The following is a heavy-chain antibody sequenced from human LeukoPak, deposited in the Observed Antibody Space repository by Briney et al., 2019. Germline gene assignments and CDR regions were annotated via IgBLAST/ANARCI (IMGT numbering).Heavy chain of an antibody. CDR3: AGHYYDSSGYFLHYYYYMDV. D-gene: IGHD3-22*01. CDR2: IYYSGST. CDR1: GGSISSYY. J-gene: IGHJ6*03. Sequence: SETLSLTCTVSGGSISSYYWSWIQQPPGKGLEWIGYIYYSGSTNYNPSLKSRVTISVDTSKNQFSLKLSSVTAADTAVYYCAGHYYDSSGYFLHYYYYMDVWGKGTTVTVSS. V-gene: IGHV4-59*01.